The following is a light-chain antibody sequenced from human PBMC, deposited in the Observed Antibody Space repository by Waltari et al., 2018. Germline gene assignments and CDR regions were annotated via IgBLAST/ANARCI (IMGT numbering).Light chain of an antibody. CDR2: KAS. CDR3: QQYSSYRA. V-gene: IGKV1-5*03. J-gene: IGKJ1*01. CDR1: QSISSW. Sequence: DIQMTQSPSTLSASVGDRVPITCRASQSISSWLAWYQQKPGEAPNLLIYKASTLESGVPSRFSASGSGTEFTLTISSLQPEDFATYHCQQYSSYRAFGQGTTVEIK.